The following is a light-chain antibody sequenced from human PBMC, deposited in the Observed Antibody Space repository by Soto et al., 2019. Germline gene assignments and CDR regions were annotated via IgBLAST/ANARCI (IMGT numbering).Light chain of an antibody. Sequence: EIVLTQSPGTLSLSPGERASLSCRASQSVSSYLAWYQQKPGQAPRLLMYEASNRATGIPARFSGGGSGTDFTLTISSLEPEDFAVYYCHQRSDWPWTFGQGTKV. V-gene: IGKV3-11*01. CDR2: EAS. J-gene: IGKJ1*01. CDR1: QSVSSY. CDR3: HQRSDWPWT.